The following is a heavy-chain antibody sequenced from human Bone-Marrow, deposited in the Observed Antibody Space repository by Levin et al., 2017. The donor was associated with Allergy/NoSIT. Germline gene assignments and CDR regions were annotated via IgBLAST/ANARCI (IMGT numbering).Heavy chain of an antibody. D-gene: IGHD3-22*01. CDR3: AKPRTDYYDSSGFNHFQH. CDR1: GFTFSSYG. Sequence: PGGSLRLSCAASGFTFSSYGMHWVRQAPGKGLEWVAVISYDGSNKYYADSVKGRFTISRDNSKNTLYLQMNSLRAEDTAVYYCAKPRTDYYDSSGFNHFQHWGQGTLVTVSS. V-gene: IGHV3-30*18. J-gene: IGHJ1*01. CDR2: ISYDGSNK.